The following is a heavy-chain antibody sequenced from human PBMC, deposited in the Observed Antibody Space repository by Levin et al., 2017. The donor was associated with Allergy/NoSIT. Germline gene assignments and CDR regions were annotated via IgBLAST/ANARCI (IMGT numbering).Heavy chain of an antibody. CDR3: AKVTRGSSGWFFEY. D-gene: IGHD6-19*01. J-gene: IGHJ4*02. Sequence: SGGSLRLSCAASGFLFDRYWMTWVRQGPGKGLEWVANIKEDGSEKSYVDSVKGRFTVSRDNEKKLVYLEMNSLRVEDTALYHCAKVTRGSSGWFFEYWGQGTRVIVSP. V-gene: IGHV3-7*01. CDR1: GFLFDRYW. CDR2: IKEDGSEK.